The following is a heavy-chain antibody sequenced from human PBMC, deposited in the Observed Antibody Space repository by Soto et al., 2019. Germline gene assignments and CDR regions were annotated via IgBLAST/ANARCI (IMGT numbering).Heavy chain of an antibody. CDR3: ADGGEWSFNFEY. D-gene: IGHD3-16*02. CDR2: IGTSGRNT. CDR1: GFTFSSYA. V-gene: IGHV3-23*01. Sequence: GGSLRLSCAASGFTFSSYAMSWVRQAPGKGLEWVSGIGTSGRNTYHPDSVKGRFIISRDNSKNTLYLQMNNLRAEDTAVYYCADGGEWSFNFEYWGLGTLVTVSS. J-gene: IGHJ4*02.